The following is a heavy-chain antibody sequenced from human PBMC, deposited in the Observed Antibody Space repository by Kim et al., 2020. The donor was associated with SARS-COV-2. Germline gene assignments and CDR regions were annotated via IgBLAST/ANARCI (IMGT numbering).Heavy chain of an antibody. CDR3: AKDRSGVVEAATNY. CDR1: GFIFSDYA. V-gene: IGHV3-23*01. J-gene: IGHJ4*02. CDR2: ISNSGGNT. D-gene: IGHD2-15*01. Sequence: GGSLRLSFSASGFIFSDYAMAWVRQAPGKGLEWVSDISNSGGNTYYADSVKGRFTISRDNSKNTLYLQMNSLRAEDTAIYYCAKDRSGVVEAATNYWGQGTVVSVSS.